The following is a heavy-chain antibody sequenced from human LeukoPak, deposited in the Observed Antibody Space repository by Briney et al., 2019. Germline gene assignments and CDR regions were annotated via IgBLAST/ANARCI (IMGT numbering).Heavy chain of an antibody. J-gene: IGHJ5*02. Sequence: GGSLRLSRAASGFTFSSYWMSWVRQAPGKGLEWVANIKQDGSEKYYVDSVKGRFTISRDNAKNSLYLQMNSLRAEDTAVYYCARERGYSYGINWFDPWGQGTLVTLSS. V-gene: IGHV3-7*01. D-gene: IGHD5-18*01. CDR3: ARERGYSYGINWFDP. CDR2: IKQDGSEK. CDR1: GFTFSSYW.